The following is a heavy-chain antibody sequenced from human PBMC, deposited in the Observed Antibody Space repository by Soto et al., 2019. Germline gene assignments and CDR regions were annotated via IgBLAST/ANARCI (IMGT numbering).Heavy chain of an antibody. CDR2: VFHSGDT. D-gene: IGHD3-22*01. CDR1: GGSISGRNW. J-gene: IGHJ4*02. V-gene: IGHV4-4*02. Sequence: SETLSLTCVVSGGSISGRNWWSWVRQAPGKGLEWIGEVFHSGDTTYTPSLRSRVTISIDKSKNQFSLKLNSVTAADTAVYYCARLIYDSRLNYFYFDFWGQGALVTVSS. CDR3: ARLIYDSRLNYFYFDF.